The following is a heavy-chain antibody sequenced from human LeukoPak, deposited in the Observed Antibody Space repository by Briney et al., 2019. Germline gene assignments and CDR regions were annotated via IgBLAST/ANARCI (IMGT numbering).Heavy chain of an antibody. CDR2: ISYDGGNK. D-gene: IGHD6-19*01. CDR1: GFTFSSYA. J-gene: IGHJ4*02. Sequence: PGRSLRLSCAASGFTFSSYAMHWVRQAPGKGLEWVAVISYDGGNKYYADSVKGRFTISRDNSKNTLYLQMNSLRAEDTAVYYCARATPLRISGWYGYFDYWGQGTLVTVSS. CDR3: ARATPLRISGWYGYFDY. V-gene: IGHV3-30-3*01.